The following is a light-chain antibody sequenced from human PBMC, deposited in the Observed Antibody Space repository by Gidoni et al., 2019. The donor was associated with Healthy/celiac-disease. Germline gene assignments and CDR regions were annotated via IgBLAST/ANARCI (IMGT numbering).Light chain of an antibody. CDR3: SSYTSSSTLV. Sequence: QSALPQPASVSGSPGQSITISCTGTSSDVGGYNYVSWYQQHPGKAPKLMTHDVSNRPSGVSNRFSGSKSGNTASLTISGLQAEDEADYYCSSYTSSSTLVFGGGTKLTVL. CDR1: SSDVGGYNY. CDR2: DVS. V-gene: IGLV2-14*03. J-gene: IGLJ2*01.